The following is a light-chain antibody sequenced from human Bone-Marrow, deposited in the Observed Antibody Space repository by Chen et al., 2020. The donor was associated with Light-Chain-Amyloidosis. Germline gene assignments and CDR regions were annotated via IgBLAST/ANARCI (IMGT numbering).Light chain of an antibody. Sequence: DVVMTQTPLSLSVTSGQPASISCKSSQSLLYSNGVPYWYWFLQKPGQPPQLLIYEAFNRFSGVPHRYMGSGSRTDFTLKISRVEAEDVGTYYCMQSIHLRTFGQGTKVEIK. CDR3: MQSIHLRT. CDR2: EAF. J-gene: IGKJ1*01. V-gene: IGKV2D-29*01. CDR1: QSLLYSNGVPY.